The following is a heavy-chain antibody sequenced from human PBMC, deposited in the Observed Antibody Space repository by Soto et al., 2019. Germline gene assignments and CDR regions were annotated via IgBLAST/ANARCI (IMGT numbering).Heavy chain of an antibody. CDR1: GGSSGGSGDY. Sequence: SETQSLTCTVAGGSSGGSGDYWGWIRQPPGKGLEWIGSIYYSGSTYYNPSLKSRVTISVDTSKNQFSLKLSSVTAADTAVYYCARHASAGQRVDYWGQGTLVTVSS. V-gene: IGHV4-39*01. CDR3: ARHASAGQRVDY. D-gene: IGHD6-25*01. CDR2: IYYSGST. J-gene: IGHJ4*02.